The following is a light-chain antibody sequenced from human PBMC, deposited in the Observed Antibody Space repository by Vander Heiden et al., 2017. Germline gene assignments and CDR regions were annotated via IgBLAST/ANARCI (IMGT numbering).Light chain of an antibody. V-gene: IGLV10-54*04. J-gene: IGLJ2*01. CDR1: NNNVGFQG. Sequence: QAGLTQPPSVSKDLRQTATPTCTGNNNNVGFQGAAWLQHHQGHPPRLLSYRDYNRPSGISERFSASRSGSTASLTITGLQPEDEADYYCSAWDSSLNAVVFGGGTKLTVL. CDR2: RDY. CDR3: SAWDSSLNAVV.